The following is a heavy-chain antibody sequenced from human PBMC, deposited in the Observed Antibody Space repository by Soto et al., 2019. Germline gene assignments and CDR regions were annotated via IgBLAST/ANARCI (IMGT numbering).Heavy chain of an antibody. D-gene: IGHD1-7*01. CDR2: ISSGGKTT. J-gene: IGHJ3*02. CDR3: ARDGVNWNYEWGAFDI. CDR1: GFTFSSFE. V-gene: IGHV3-48*03. Sequence: QSGGSLRLSCLASGFTFSSFEMNWVRQAPGKGLEWISYISSGGKTTYYADSVKGRFTISRDNAKNSLYLQMNSLRAEDTAVYYCARDGVNWNYEWGAFDIWGQGTMVTVSS.